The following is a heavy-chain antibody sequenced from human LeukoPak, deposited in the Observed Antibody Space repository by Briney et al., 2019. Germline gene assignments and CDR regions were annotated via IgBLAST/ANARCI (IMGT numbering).Heavy chain of an antibody. CDR2: IYPDDSDT. J-gene: IGHJ4*02. D-gene: IGHD2-2*01. V-gene: IGHV5-51*01. CDR1: GYSFATYW. CDR3: ATPYPREYCSSTTCYFNY. Sequence: GESLKISCKVSGYSFATYWIGWVRQMPGKGLEWMGIIYPDDSDTRYSPSFQGQVTISADKSISTAYLQWSSLKTSDTAMYYCATPYPREYCSSTTCYFNYWGQGTLVTVSS.